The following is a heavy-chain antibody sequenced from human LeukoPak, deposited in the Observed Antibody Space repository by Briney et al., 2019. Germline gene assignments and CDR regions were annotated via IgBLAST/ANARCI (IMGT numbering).Heavy chain of an antibody. CDR2: INHSGST. V-gene: IGHV4-34*01. CDR3: ARDRNRLLADIDYYYMDA. Sequence: SETLSLTCAVYGGSFSGYYWSWIRQPPGKGLEWIGEINHSGSTNYNPSLKSRVTISVDTSKNQFSLKLSSVTAADTAVYYCARDRNRLLADIDYYYMDAWGKGTTVTVSS. D-gene: IGHD2-2*01. J-gene: IGHJ6*03. CDR1: GGSFSGYY.